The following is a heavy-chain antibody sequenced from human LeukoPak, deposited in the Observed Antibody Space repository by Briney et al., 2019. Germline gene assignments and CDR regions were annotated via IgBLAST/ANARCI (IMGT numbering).Heavy chain of an antibody. Sequence: GGSLRLSCAASGFTFSSYSMNWVRRAPGKGLEWVSYISSSSSIIYYADSVKGRFTISRDNAKNSLYLQMNSLRAEDTAVYYCAREPDYGGSRDYWGQGTLVTVSS. D-gene: IGHD4-23*01. CDR2: ISSSSSII. J-gene: IGHJ4*02. CDR1: GFTFSSYS. V-gene: IGHV3-48*04. CDR3: AREPDYGGSRDY.